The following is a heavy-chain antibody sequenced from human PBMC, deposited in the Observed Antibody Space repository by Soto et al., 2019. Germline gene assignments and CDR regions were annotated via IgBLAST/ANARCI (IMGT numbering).Heavy chain of an antibody. CDR1: GGSFSGYY. V-gene: IGHV4-34*01. Sequence: SETLSLTCAVYGGSFSGYYWSWIRQPPGKGLEWIGEINHSGSTNYNPSLKSRVTISVDTSKNQFSLKLSSVTAADTAVYYCASKRYYCSGGSCYPLLNYYYMYVWGKGTTVTVSS. CDR3: ASKRYYCSGGSCYPLLNYYYMYV. CDR2: INHSGST. D-gene: IGHD2-15*01. J-gene: IGHJ6*03.